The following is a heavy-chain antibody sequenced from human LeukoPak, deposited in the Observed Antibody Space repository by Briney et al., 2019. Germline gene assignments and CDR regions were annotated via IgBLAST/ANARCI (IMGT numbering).Heavy chain of an antibody. CDR3: AREAIVAEGAFDI. D-gene: IGHD5-12*01. CDR1: GGSISSYY. Sequence: SETLSLTCTVSGGSISSYYWSWIRQPPGKGLEWIGYIYYSGSTNYNPSLKSRVTISVDTSKNQFSLKLSSVTAADTAVYYCAREAIVAEGAFDIWGQGTMVTVSS. CDR2: IYYSGST. J-gene: IGHJ3*02. V-gene: IGHV4-59*01.